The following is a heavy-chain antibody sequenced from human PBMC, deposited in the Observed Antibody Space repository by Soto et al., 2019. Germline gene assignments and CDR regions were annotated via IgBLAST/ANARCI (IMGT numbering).Heavy chain of an antibody. CDR1: GYTRTELS. J-gene: IGHJ6*02. V-gene: IGHV1-24*01. Sequence: GASVKVSCKVSGYTRTELSMHWVRQAPGKGLEWMGGFDPEDGETIYAQKFQGRVTMTEDTSTDTAYMELSSLRSEDTAVYYCATAGDFWSGYYPNYYYGMDVWGQGTTVTVSS. CDR2: FDPEDGET. CDR3: ATAGDFWSGYYPNYYYGMDV. D-gene: IGHD3-3*01.